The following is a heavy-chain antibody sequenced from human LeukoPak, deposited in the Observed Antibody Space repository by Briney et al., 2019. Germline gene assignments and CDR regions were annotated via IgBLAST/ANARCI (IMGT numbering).Heavy chain of an antibody. D-gene: IGHD6-13*01. V-gene: IGHV1-2*02. CDR2: VNPSSGDT. CDR3: AGVWSPPYTSSWPYYFDY. J-gene: IGHJ4*02. Sequence: ASVKVSCKASGYTFIGYYIHWVRQAPGQGLEWMGWVNPSSGDTNYAQQFQGRLTLTRDTSISTAYMQLSRLTSDDTAVYYCAGVWSPPYTSSWPYYFDYWGQGTLVTVSS. CDR1: GYTFIGYY.